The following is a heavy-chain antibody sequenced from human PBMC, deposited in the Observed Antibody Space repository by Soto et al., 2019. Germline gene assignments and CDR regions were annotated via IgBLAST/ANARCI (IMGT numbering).Heavy chain of an antibody. D-gene: IGHD3-3*01. Sequence: GGSLRLSCAASGFTFSSYAMSWVRQAPGKGLEWVSAISGSGGSTYYADSVKGRFTISRDNSKNTLYLQMNSLRAKDTAVYYCAKDRGTIVGVVIMVSRGHFDYWGQGTLVTVSS. CDR1: GFTFSSYA. CDR3: AKDRGTIVGVVIMVSRGHFDY. J-gene: IGHJ4*02. V-gene: IGHV3-23*01. CDR2: ISGSGGST.